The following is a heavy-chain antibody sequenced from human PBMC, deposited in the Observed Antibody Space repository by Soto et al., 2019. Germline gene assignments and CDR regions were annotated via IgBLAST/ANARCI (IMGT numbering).Heavy chain of an antibody. CDR1: GFTFSSYA. J-gene: IGHJ4*02. CDR3: VRLGRVSTFDY. Sequence: PGGSLRLSCAASGFTFSSYAMHWVRQPTGKGLEWVSAIGTAGDTYYAGSAKGRFTISRENAKSSLYLQMNSLRAGDTAVYYCVRLGRVSTFDYWGQGTLVTVSS. D-gene: IGHD6-19*01. V-gene: IGHV3-13*04. CDR2: IGTAGDT.